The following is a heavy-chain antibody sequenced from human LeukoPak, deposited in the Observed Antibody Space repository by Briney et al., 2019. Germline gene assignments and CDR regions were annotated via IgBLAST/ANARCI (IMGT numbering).Heavy chain of an antibody. D-gene: IGHD6-13*01. J-gene: IGHJ3*02. CDR1: GFIFSTYD. CDR2: IGTVGDT. V-gene: IGHV3-13*01. Sequence: PGGSLRLSCAASGFIFSTYDMHWVRQGTGKGLEWVSAIGTVGDTHYADSVKGRFTISRENAKNSLYLQMNSLRAGDTAVYYCVREGTIAEAGRWIDALNMWAKGQWSPSLQ. CDR3: VREGTIAEAGRWIDALNM.